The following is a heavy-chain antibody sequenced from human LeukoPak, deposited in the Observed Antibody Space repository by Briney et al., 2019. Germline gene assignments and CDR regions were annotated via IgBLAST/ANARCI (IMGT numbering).Heavy chain of an antibody. D-gene: IGHD6-19*01. Sequence: GGSLRLSRAASGFTFSSYGMHWVRQAPGKGLEWVAVIWYDGSNKYYADSVKGRFTISRDNSKNTLYLQMNSLRAEDTAVYYCARERGRYSSGWDYYFDYWGQGTLVTVSS. CDR1: GFTFSSYG. J-gene: IGHJ4*02. CDR3: ARERGRYSSGWDYYFDY. V-gene: IGHV3-33*01. CDR2: IWYDGSNK.